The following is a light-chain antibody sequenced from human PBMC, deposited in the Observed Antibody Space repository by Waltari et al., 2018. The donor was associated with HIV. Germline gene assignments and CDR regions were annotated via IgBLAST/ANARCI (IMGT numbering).Light chain of an antibody. V-gene: IGLV1-47*01. CDR2: RNK. CDR3: AAWDDSLSGAV. J-gene: IGLJ7*01. Sequence: QPVLPQPPSASGTPGQRLTISCSGTPSNIVSKYVYWYQQPPGTAPKLLIYRNKQRPSGVPDRFSGSKSGTSASLAISGLRSEDEADYYCAAWDDSLSGAVFGGGTQLTVL. CDR1: PSNIVSKY.